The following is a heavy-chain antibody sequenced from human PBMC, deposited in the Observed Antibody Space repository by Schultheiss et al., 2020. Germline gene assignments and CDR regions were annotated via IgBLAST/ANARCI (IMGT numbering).Heavy chain of an antibody. Sequence: GGSLRLSCAASGFTFSSYSMNWVRQAPGKGLEWVAVISYDGSNKYYADSVKGRFTISRDNAKDSLYLQMNSLRAEDTAIYYCARVGLSGWHYCHYWGQGTLVTVSS. J-gene: IGHJ4*02. CDR3: ARVGLSGWHYCHY. CDR1: GFTFSSYS. D-gene: IGHD6-19*01. CDR2: ISYDGSNK. V-gene: IGHV3-30*03.